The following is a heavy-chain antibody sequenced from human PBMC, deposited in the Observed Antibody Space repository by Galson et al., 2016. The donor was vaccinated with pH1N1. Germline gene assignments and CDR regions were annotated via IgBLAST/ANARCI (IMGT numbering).Heavy chain of an antibody. V-gene: IGHV4-34*01. J-gene: IGHJ4*02. CDR2: ISHTGST. CDR1: GGSFSNYQ. CDR3: ARRGRWQQMGF. D-gene: IGHD5-24*01. Sequence: SETLSLTCAVFGGSFSNYQWTWIRQSPGKGLEWIGEISHTGSTNYNPSLWSRLTMSIDTSKSQFSLSLRSVRAADTGIYYCARRGRWQQMGFWGQGTPVSVSS.